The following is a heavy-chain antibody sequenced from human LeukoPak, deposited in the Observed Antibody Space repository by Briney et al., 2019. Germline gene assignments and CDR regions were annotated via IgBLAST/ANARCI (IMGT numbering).Heavy chain of an antibody. CDR3: ARDWGDVPTSPGYFDY. Sequence: GGSLRLSCAVSGFTLSTYWMSWVRQAPGKGLEWVSYISSSGSTIYYADSVKGRFSISRDNAKNSLYLQMNSLRAEDTAVYYCARDWGDVPTSPGYFDYWGQGTLVTVSS. V-gene: IGHV3-48*04. CDR2: ISSSGSTI. J-gene: IGHJ4*02. CDR1: GFTLSTYW. D-gene: IGHD2-21*02.